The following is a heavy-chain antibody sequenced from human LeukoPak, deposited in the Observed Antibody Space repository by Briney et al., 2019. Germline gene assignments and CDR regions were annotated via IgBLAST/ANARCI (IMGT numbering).Heavy chain of an antibody. D-gene: IGHD3-9*01. J-gene: IGHJ4*02. CDR3: ARDRNILTGTFDN. V-gene: IGHV3-30-3*01. CDR1: GFTFSSYA. Sequence: PGGSLRLSCAASGFTFSSYAMHWVRQAPGKGLEWVAVISYDGSNEYYADSVKGRFTISRDNSKNTLYLQMNSLRAEDTAVYYCARDRNILTGTFDNWGQGTLVTVSS. CDR2: ISYDGSNE.